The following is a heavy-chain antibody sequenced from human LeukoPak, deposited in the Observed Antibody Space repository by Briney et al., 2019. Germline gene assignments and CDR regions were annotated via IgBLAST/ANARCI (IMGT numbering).Heavy chain of an antibody. Sequence: GGSLRLSCAASGFTFSDYYMGWVRQAPGKGLEWVSYISSSGSTIYYADSVKGRFTISRDNAKNSLYRQMNSQRAEDPAVSDCAICGYSYGGDYWGQGALVTGSS. CDR3: AICGYSYGGDY. J-gene: IGHJ4*02. CDR2: ISSSGSTI. D-gene: IGHD5-18*01. V-gene: IGHV3-11*01. CDR1: GFTFSDYY.